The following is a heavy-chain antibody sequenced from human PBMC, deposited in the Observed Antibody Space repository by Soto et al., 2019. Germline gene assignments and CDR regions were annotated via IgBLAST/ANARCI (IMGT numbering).Heavy chain of an antibody. J-gene: IGHJ5*02. D-gene: IGHD1-1*01. CDR2: IYATGTI. V-gene: IGHV4-4*07. CDR3: VRGGTKTLRDWLDP. CDR1: GASISGFY. Sequence: SETLSLTCTVSGASISGFYWSWIRKSAGKGLEWIGRIYATGTIDYNPSLKSRVMMSVDTSKKQFSLKLRSVTAADTAVYYCVRGGTKTLRDWLDPWGQGISVTVYS.